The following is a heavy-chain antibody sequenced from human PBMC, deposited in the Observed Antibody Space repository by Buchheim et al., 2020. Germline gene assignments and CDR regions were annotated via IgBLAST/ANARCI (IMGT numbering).Heavy chain of an antibody. CDR3: ARISGGSGQLEAPGYFDY. CDR2: IDWDDDK. CDR1: GFSLSTSGMC. V-gene: IGHV2-70*15. D-gene: IGHD3-10*01. Sequence: QVTLRESGPALVKPTQTLTLTCTFSGFSLSTSGMCVSWIRQPPGKALEWLARIDWDDDKYYSTSLKTRLTISKDTSKNQVVLTMTNMDPVDTATYYCARISGGSGQLEAPGYFDYWGQGTL. J-gene: IGHJ4*02.